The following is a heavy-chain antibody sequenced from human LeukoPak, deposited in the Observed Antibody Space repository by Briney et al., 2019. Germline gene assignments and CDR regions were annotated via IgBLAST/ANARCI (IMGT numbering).Heavy chain of an antibody. D-gene: IGHD6-19*01. CDR2: ISGSGGST. CDR3: AKSLAVAGLRGY. Sequence: GGSLRLSCAASGFTFSSYAMSWVRQAPGKGLEWVSVISGSGGSTYYADSVKGRFTISRDNSKNTLYLQMSSLRAEDTAVYYCAKSLAVAGLRGYWGQGTLVTVSS. V-gene: IGHV3-23*01. J-gene: IGHJ4*02. CDR1: GFTFSSYA.